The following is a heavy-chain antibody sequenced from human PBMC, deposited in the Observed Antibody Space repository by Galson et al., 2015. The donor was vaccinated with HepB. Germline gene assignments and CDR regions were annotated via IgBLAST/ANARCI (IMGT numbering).Heavy chain of an antibody. CDR1: GFTFSSYA. CDR3: ARASEYYYDSSGPQSPFDY. CDR2: ISGSGCST. J-gene: IGHJ4*02. Sequence: SLRLSCAASGFTFSSYAMSWGRQAPGKGLEWVSVISGSGCSTYSADSVKGRFTISRDDSKNTLYLQMNSLRAEDTALYYCARASEYYYDSSGPQSPFDYWGQGTLVTVSS. V-gene: IGHV3-23*01. D-gene: IGHD3-22*01.